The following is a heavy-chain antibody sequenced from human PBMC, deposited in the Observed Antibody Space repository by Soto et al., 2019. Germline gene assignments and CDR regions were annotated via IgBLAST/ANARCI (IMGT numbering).Heavy chain of an antibody. CDR2: ISGSGGST. Sequence: GGSLRLSYAASGFTFSSYAMSWVRQAPGKGLEWVSAISGSGGSTYYADSVKGRFTISRDNSKNTLYLQMNSLRAEDTAVYYCAKQILPFGFRPSSGMDVWGQGTTVTVSS. CDR1: GFTFSSYA. J-gene: IGHJ6*02. V-gene: IGHV3-23*01. CDR3: AKQILPFGFRPSSGMDV. D-gene: IGHD3-16*01.